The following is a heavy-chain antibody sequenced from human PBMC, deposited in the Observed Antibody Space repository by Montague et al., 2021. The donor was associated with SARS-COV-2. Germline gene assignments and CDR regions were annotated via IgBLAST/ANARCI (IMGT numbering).Heavy chain of an antibody. CDR2: ISGSGVST. CDR1: GFSFSFSD. V-gene: IGHV3-23*01. CDR3: AKEGGTGWSLDS. J-gene: IGHJ4*02. D-gene: IGHD6-19*01. Sequence: SLRLSCAASGFSFSFSDMTWVRQAPGKGLECISVISGSGVSTHYAASVKRRVTISSDNYRNTLFLQMNSLRAEDTATYFCAKEGGTGWSLDSWGPGTPVTVSS.